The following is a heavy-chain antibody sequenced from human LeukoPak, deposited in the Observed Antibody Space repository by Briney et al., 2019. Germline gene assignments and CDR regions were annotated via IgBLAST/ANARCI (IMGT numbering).Heavy chain of an antibody. CDR3: AALLGDGSIDY. Sequence: SETLSLTCAVYGGSFSGYYWSWIRQPPGKGLEWIGCIYYSGSTCYNPSLKSRVTISEDTSKNQFSLRLSSMTAADTAVYYCAALLGDGSIDYWGQGTLVTVSS. J-gene: IGHJ4*02. D-gene: IGHD2-21*02. CDR2: IYYSGST. CDR1: GGSFSGYY. V-gene: IGHV4-34*01.